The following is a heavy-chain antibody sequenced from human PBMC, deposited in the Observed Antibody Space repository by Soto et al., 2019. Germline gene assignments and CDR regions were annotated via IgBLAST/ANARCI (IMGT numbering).Heavy chain of an antibody. D-gene: IGHD2-15*01. Sequence: VQLVESGGGLVHPGGSLRLSCAASGFTFSSYSMNWVRQAPGKGLEWVSYISSGSGTIYYADSVKGRFTIARNNAKNALYLQMNSLRDEDTAVYYCAREHCSGGSGWNFDYWGQGTRVTVSS. V-gene: IGHV3-48*02. CDR3: AREHCSGGSGWNFDY. CDR2: ISSGSGTI. CDR1: GFTFSSYS. J-gene: IGHJ4*02.